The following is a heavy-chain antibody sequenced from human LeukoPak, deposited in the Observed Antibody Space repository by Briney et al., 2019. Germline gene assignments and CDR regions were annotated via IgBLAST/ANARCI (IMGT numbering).Heavy chain of an antibody. J-gene: IGHJ6*03. D-gene: IGHD1-14*01. CDR3: ARQAPGYYYYMDV. CDR2: LYPGDSDT. CDR1: GYSFTSYW. V-gene: IGHV5-51*01. Sequence: GESLKISCKGSGYSFTSYWIGWVRQMPGKGLEWMGILYPGDSDTRYSPSFQGQVTISADKSITTAYLQWSSLKASDTAMYYCARQAPGYYYYMDVWGKGTTVTVSS.